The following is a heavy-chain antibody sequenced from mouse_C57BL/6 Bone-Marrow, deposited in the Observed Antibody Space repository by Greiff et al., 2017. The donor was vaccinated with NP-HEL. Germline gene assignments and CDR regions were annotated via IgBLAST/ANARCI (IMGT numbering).Heavy chain of an antibody. Sequence: QVTLKVSGAELVRPGTSVKMSCKASGYTFTNYWIGWAKQRPGHGLEWIGDIYPGGGYTNYNEKFKGKATLTADKSSSTAYMQFSSLTSEDSAIYYCARYDDYDRAWFAYWGQGTLVTVSA. CDR2: IYPGGGYT. D-gene: IGHD2-4*01. CDR1: GYTFTNYW. J-gene: IGHJ3*01. V-gene: IGHV1-63*01. CDR3: ARYDDYDRAWFAY.